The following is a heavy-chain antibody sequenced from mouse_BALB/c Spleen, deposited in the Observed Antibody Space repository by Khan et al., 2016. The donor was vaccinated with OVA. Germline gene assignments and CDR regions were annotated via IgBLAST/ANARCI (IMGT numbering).Heavy chain of an antibody. J-gene: IGHJ4*01. Sequence: QVQLKESGPGLVAPSQSLSITCTVSGFSLTTYGVNWIRQPPGKGLEWLGVIWGDGSTNYHSALISRLSISKDNSQRQVFLKLNSLQTDDTATYYCSKWGDGSTYAMDYWGQGTSVTVSS. CDR1: GFSLTTYG. CDR2: IWGDGST. D-gene: IGHD2-3*01. V-gene: IGHV2-3*01. CDR3: SKWGDGSTYAMDY.